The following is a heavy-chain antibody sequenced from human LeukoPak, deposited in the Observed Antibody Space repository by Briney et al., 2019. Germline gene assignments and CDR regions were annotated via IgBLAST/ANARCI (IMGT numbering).Heavy chain of an antibody. J-gene: IGHJ4*02. CDR3: ARDRCGGSCKYSDY. Sequence: GRSLRLSCAASGFTFSSYGMHWVRQAPGRGLEWVAVIWNDGSNEHYADSVKGRFTISRDNSKNTLYLQTNSLRAEDTAVYYCARDRCGGSCKYSDYWGQGTPVTVSS. V-gene: IGHV3-33*01. D-gene: IGHD2-21*01. CDR2: IWNDGSNE. CDR1: GFTFSSYG.